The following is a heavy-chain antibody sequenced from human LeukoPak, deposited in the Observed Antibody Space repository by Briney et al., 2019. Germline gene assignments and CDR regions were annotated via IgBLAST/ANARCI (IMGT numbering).Heavy chain of an antibody. CDR2: ISYSGST. V-gene: IGHV4-59*01. Sequence: SETLSLTCTVSGDSISSYHWSWIRQPPGKGLEWIGYISYSGSTNYSPSLKSRVTISIDTSKNQFSLKLSSVTAADTAVYYCARVGRGDYVWGSYSFDYWGQGTLVTVSS. D-gene: IGHD3-16*01. J-gene: IGHJ4*02. CDR1: GDSISSYH. CDR3: ARVGRGDYVWGSYSFDY.